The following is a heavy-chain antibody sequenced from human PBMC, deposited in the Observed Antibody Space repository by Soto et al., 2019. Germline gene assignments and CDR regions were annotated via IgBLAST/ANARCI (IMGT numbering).Heavy chain of an antibody. D-gene: IGHD3-10*01. CDR1: GGIFSTYA. V-gene: IGHV1-69*01. CDR3: ARVRADYGLGNYYLRIDF. Sequence: QVRLVQSGAEVKKPGSSVKGSCKDSGGIFSTYAIIWLRQAPGQGLEWMGCIIPNFVTPNYAQRFQGRVTITADESTSTAYMELSRLRSEDTAVYSCARVRADYGLGNYYLRIDFSGQGTLVTASS. J-gene: IGHJ4*02. CDR2: IIPNFVTP.